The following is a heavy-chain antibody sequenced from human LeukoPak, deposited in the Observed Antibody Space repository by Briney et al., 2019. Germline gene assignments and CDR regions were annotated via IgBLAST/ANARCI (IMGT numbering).Heavy chain of an antibody. Sequence: PSETLSLTCAVYGGSFSGYYWSWIRQPPGKGLEWIGDTTHSESTNYNPSLKSRVTMSVDTSKNQFSLKLNSVTAADTAVYFCARFDQGDYSGDAFDIWGQGTKVTVSS. J-gene: IGHJ3*02. CDR2: TTHSEST. D-gene: IGHD4-17*01. CDR1: GGSFSGYY. V-gene: IGHV4-34*01. CDR3: ARFDQGDYSGDAFDI.